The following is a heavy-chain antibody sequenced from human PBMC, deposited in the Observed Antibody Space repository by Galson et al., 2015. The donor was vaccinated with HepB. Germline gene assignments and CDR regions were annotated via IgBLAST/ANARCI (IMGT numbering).Heavy chain of an antibody. CDR2: ISSSGSTI. J-gene: IGHJ4*02. CDR1: GFTFSSYE. CDR3: ARDSAGYSYGQRDQYFDY. Sequence: SLRLSCAASGFTFSSYEMNWVRQAPGKGLEWVSYISSSGSTIYYADSVKGRFTISRDNAKNSLYLQMNSLRAKDTAVYYCARDSAGYSYGQRDQYFDYWGQGTLVTVSS. D-gene: IGHD5-18*01. V-gene: IGHV3-48*03.